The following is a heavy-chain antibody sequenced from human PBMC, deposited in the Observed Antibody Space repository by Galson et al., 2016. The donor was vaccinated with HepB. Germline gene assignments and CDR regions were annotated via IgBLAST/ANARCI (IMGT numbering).Heavy chain of an antibody. J-gene: IGHJ4*02. D-gene: IGHD3-10*01. Sequence: SLRLSCAASGFTSSNHWISWVRQAPGKGLEWVANIKPDGGMQYYVDSVRGRFTISRDIAKNAVYLQMNSLRVEEAAVYYCAREIAGSYFDWGQGTLVTVSS. CDR2: IKPDGGMQ. CDR3: AREIAGSYFD. CDR1: GFTSSNHW. V-gene: IGHV3-7*01.